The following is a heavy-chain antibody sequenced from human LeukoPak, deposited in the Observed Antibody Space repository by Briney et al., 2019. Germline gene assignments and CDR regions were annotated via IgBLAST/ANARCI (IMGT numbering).Heavy chain of an antibody. V-gene: IGHV1-69*05. CDR3: ASSLSFYYFDY. Sequence: SVKVSCKASGDTFSSYAISWARQAPGQGLEWMGGIIPIFGTANYAQKFQGRVTITTDESTSTAYMELSSLRSEDTAVYYCASSLSFYYFDYWGQGTLVTVSS. CDR2: IIPIFGTA. J-gene: IGHJ4*02. CDR1: GDTFSSYA.